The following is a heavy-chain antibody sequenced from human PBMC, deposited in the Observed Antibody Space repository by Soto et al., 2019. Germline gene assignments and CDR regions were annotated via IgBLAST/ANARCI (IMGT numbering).Heavy chain of an antibody. J-gene: IGHJ4*02. V-gene: IGHV4-31*03. CDR3: ARMKGELSLFPSGGFDY. Sequence: QVQLQESGPGLVKPSQTLSLTCTVSGGSISSGGYYWSWIRQHPGKGLEWIGYIYYSGSTYYNPSLKSRVTISVDTSKNQFSLKLSSVTAADTAVYYCARMKGELSLFPSGGFDYWGQGTLVTVSS. CDR1: GGSISSGGYY. D-gene: IGHD2-21*01. CDR2: IYYSGST.